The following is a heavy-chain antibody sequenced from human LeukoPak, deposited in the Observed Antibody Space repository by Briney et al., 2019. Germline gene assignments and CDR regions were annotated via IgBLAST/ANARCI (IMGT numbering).Heavy chain of an antibody. CDR1: GGSFSGYY. V-gene: IGHV4-34*01. J-gene: IGHJ5*02. D-gene: IGHD3-10*01. Sequence: PSETLSLTCAVYGGSFSGYYWSWIPQPPGKGLEWSGEINHSGSTNYNPSLKSRVTISVDTSKNQFSLKLSSVTAADTAVYYCARDANYYGSGSFWFDPWGQGTLVTVSS. CDR2: INHSGST. CDR3: ARDANYYGSGSFWFDP.